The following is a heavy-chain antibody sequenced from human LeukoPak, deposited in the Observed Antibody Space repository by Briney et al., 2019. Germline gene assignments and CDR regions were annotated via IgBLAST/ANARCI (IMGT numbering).Heavy chain of an antibody. CDR2: IAGGSGGAT. D-gene: IGHD2-21*01. Sequence: PGGSLRLSCAASGFTFSTYVMTWVRQAPGRGLEWVSAIAGGSGGATFYADSVKGRFTISRDNSKNTLFLQMNSLRAEDTAVYYCARYCGPSNYYSGFDYWGQGTRVTVSS. CDR1: GFTFSTYV. J-gene: IGHJ4*02. V-gene: IGHV3-23*01. CDR3: ARYCGPSNYYSGFDY.